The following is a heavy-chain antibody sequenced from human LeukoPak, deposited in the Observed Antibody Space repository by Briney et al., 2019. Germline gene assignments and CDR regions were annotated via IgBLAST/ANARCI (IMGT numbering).Heavy chain of an antibody. Sequence: SETLSLTCTVSGGSISSSSYYWGWIRQPPGKGLEWIGSIYYSGSTYYNPSLKSRVTISVDTSKNQFSLKLSSVTAADTAVYYCARTYDIGLLDYWGQGTLVTVSS. CDR1: GGSISSSSYY. CDR2: IYYSGST. J-gene: IGHJ4*02. D-gene: IGHD3-9*01. CDR3: ARTYDIGLLDY. V-gene: IGHV4-39*07.